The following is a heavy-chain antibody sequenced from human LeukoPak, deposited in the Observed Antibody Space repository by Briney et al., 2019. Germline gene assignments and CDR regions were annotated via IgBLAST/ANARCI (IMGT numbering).Heavy chain of an antibody. CDR3: AHKGRGSGSYNM. J-gene: IGHJ4*02. CDR2: NYWNNDK. D-gene: IGHD3-10*01. V-gene: IGHV2-5*01. CDR1: GFSLSTSGVG. Sequence: ESGPTLVKPTQTLTLTCNFSGFSLSTSGVGVGWIRQPPGKALEWLAVNYWNNDKSYSPSLKSRLTMTKDTSKNQVVLIMTNMDPVDTATYYCAHKGRGSGSYNMWGQGILVTVSS.